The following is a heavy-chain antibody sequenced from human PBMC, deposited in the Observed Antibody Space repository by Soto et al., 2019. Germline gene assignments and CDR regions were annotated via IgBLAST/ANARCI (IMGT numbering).Heavy chain of an antibody. CDR1: GFTFTSYS. V-gene: IGHV3-21*01. CDR3: VRARAADSRPDY. CDR2: ISAAGNYI. J-gene: IGHJ4*02. D-gene: IGHD6-6*01. Sequence: VHLAESGGGLVKPGGSLRLSCAASGFTFTSYSMHWVRQAPGKGLEWLSSISAAGNYIHYADSVRGRNTISRDNAKNSLFLQMTSLRVEDTAVYYCVRARAADSRPDYWGQGTLVTVSS.